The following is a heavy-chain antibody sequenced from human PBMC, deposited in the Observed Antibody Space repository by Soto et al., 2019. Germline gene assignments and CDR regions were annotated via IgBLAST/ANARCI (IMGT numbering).Heavy chain of an antibody. CDR1: GGSFSGYY. D-gene: IGHD6-13*01. V-gene: IGHV4-34*01. Sequence: PLETLSLTCAVYGGSFSGYYWSWIRQPPGKGLEWIGEINHSGSTNYNPSLKSRVTISVDTSKNKFYLKLSSVTAADTAVYYCARLSLGQQLVLDYWGQGTLVTVSS. J-gene: IGHJ4*02. CDR2: INHSGST. CDR3: ARLSLGQQLVLDY.